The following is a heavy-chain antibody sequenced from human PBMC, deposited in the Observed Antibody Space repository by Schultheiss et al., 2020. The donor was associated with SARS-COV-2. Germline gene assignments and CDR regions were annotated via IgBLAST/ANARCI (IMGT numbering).Heavy chain of an antibody. CDR1: GFTFSSYT. CDR3: AREDDSLSPYYYYGMDV. D-gene: IGHD3-9*01. CDR2: IGGSGDST. Sequence: GGSLRLSCAASGFTFSSYTMSWVRQAPGKGLEWVSAIGGSGDSTYYADSVKGRFTISRDNSKNTLYLQMNSLRAEDTAVYYCAREDDSLSPYYYYGMDVWGQGTTVTVSS. J-gene: IGHJ6*02. V-gene: IGHV3-23*01.